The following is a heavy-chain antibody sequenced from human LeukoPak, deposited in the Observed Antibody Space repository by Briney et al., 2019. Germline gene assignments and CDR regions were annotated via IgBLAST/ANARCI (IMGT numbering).Heavy chain of an antibody. CDR1: GGSISSLY. Sequence: PSETLSLTCSVSGGSISSLYWSWIRRPPGKRLEWIGYIYYTGSTNYNPSLKSRVTMFVDMSKNQFSLRLSSVTAADTAVYYCARHRAYSSSSPFDYWGQGTLVTVSS. D-gene: IGHD6-6*01. CDR2: IYYTGST. V-gene: IGHV4-59*08. J-gene: IGHJ4*02. CDR3: ARHRAYSSSSPFDY.